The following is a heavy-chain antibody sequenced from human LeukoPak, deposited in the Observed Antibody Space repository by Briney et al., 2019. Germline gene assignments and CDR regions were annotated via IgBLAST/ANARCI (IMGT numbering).Heavy chain of an antibody. Sequence: GGSLRLSCAASGFTFSSYGMHWVRQAPGEGLEWVAVISYDGINKYYADSVRSRFTISRDNSKNTLYLQMNSLRAEDTAVYYCAKISVRYYDSSGYHDYWGQGTLVTVSS. D-gene: IGHD3-22*01. CDR2: ISYDGINK. J-gene: IGHJ4*02. CDR3: AKISVRYYDSSGYHDY. CDR1: GFTFSSYG. V-gene: IGHV3-30*18.